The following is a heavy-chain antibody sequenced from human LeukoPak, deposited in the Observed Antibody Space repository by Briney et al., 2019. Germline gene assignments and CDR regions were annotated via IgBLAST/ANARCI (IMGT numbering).Heavy chain of an antibody. J-gene: IGHJ4*02. CDR2: IYYNEST. D-gene: IGHD6-19*01. CDR1: GXSISTYY. Sequence: PSETLSLTCTVPGXSISTYYWSWIRQPVGKGLEWIGYIYYNESTNYNPSVKSRVTISADTSKNQFSLKLRSVTAADTAVYYCARGRWLVNYWGQGTLVTVSS. CDR3: ARGRWLVNY. V-gene: IGHV4-59*01.